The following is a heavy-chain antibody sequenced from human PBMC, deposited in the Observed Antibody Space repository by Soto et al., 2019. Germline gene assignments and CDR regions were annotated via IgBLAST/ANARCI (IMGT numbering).Heavy chain of an antibody. Sequence: SETLSLTCTVSGGYISSGGYYWSWIRQHPGKGLEWIGYIYYSGSTYYNPSLKSRVTISVDTSKNQFSLKLSSVTAADTAVYYCARAGGSGWYLYYFDYWGQGTLVTVSS. CDR2: IYYSGST. V-gene: IGHV4-31*03. CDR3: ARAGGSGWYLYYFDY. J-gene: IGHJ4*02. D-gene: IGHD6-19*01. CDR1: GGYISSGGYY.